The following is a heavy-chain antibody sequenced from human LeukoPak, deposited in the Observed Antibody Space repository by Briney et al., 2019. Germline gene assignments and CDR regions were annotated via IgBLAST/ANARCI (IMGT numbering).Heavy chain of an antibody. Sequence: KPSETLSLTCTVSGGSISGSSYYWGWIRQPPGKGLEWIGSIYYSGSTYYNPSLKSRVTISVDTSKNQFSLKLNSVTATDTAVYYCARVSRPGSDFWSGYFAPLDYWGQGTLVTVSS. CDR1: GGSISGSSYY. CDR3: ARVSRPGSDFWSGYFAPLDY. J-gene: IGHJ4*02. CDR2: IYYSGST. D-gene: IGHD3-3*01. V-gene: IGHV4-39*02.